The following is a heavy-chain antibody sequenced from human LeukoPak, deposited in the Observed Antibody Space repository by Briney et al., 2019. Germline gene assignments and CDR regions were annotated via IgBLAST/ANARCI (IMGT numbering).Heavy chain of an antibody. CDR2: ISGSGGST. V-gene: IGHV3-23*01. CDR1: GFTFSSYA. Sequence: PGGSLRLSCAASGFTFSSYAMSWVRQAPGKGLEWVSAISGSGGSTYYADSVKGRFTISRDNSKNTLYLQMSSLRAEDTAVYYCAKARGSGWTYPLDYWGQGTLVTVSS. CDR3: AKARGSGWTYPLDY. D-gene: IGHD6-19*01. J-gene: IGHJ4*02.